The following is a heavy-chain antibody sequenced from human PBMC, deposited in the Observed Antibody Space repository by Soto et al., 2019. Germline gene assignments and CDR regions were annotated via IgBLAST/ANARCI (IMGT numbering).Heavy chain of an antibody. CDR2: IYSNGGT. CDR1: GGSIKSNDYF. CDR3: ASFLVGATARNDFDS. D-gene: IGHD2-8*02. Sequence: LQLQESGPGVVKPSETLSLACSVSGGSIKSNDYFWGWVRQPPGKGLEWIASIYSNGGTYDSPSLKRRATVSIDTSKNQFFLTVRSGTAADTAVYYCASFLVGATARNDFDSWGLGTLVTISS. V-gene: IGHV4-39*01. J-gene: IGHJ4*02.